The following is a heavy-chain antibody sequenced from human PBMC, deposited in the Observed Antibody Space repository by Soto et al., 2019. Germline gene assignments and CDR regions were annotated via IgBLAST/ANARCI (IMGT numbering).Heavy chain of an antibody. J-gene: IGHJ6*02. CDR2: IVPSLDTT. D-gene: IGHD3-16*02. CDR3: ARWPQPRYTADAYAVDV. CDR1: GGTFSSSG. V-gene: IGHV1-69*11. Sequence: QVHLVQSGTEVKKPGSSVKVSCKASGGTFSSSGFSWVRPAPGQGLEWMGMIVPSLDTTNYAPKFQARVTITADEVTSTGYMELRSLRSEDSAVYYCARWPQPRYTADAYAVDVWGQGTRVIVSS.